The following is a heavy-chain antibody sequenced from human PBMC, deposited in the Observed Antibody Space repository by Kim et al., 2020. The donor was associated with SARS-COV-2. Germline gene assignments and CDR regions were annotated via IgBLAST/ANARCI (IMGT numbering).Heavy chain of an antibody. D-gene: IGHD6-25*01. V-gene: IGHV4-59*08. CDR3: VRRVAQRPVYSFDY. CDR2: IYYTGNT. CDR1: GGSIGTYY. Sequence: ETLSLTCTVSGGSIGTYYWTWIRQPPGKGLEWLGYIYYTGNTNYNPSLKSRATISLDTSKNRFSLTVSSVTAADTAVYYCVRRVAQRPVYSFDYWGQGT. J-gene: IGHJ4*02.